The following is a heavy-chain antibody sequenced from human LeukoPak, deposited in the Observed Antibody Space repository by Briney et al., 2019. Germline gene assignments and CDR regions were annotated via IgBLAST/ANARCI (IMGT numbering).Heavy chain of an antibody. Sequence: ASVKVSCKAAGYNFPAYFMHWVRPAPGQGLEWMGRINPNGGDTNYEQKFQGRVTMASDTSISTAYMELNSLMSDDTAVYYCVRVGFTTSWSNFDYWGQGTLVTVSS. D-gene: IGHD2-2*01. CDR3: VRVGFTTSWSNFDY. V-gene: IGHV1-2*06. CDR1: GYNFPAYF. J-gene: IGHJ4*02. CDR2: INPNGGDT.